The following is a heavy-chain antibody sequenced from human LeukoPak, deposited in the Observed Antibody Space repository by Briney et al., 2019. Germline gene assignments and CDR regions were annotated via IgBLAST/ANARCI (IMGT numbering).Heavy chain of an antibody. J-gene: IGHJ4*02. CDR3: AREVTNYYGSGSDY. V-gene: IGHV3-20*04. CDR2: INWNGGST. Sequence: TGGSLRLSCEASGFIFDDYGMTWVRQAPGKGLEWVSGINWNGGSTGYADSVKGRFTISRDNAKNSLYLQMNSLRAEDTAFYYCAREVTNYYGSGSDYWGQGTLVTVSS. CDR1: GFIFDDYG. D-gene: IGHD3-10*01.